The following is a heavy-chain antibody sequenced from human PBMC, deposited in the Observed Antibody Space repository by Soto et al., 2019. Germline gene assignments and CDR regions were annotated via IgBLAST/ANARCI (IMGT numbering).Heavy chain of an antibody. Sequence: GGSLRLSCAASGFTFSSYGMHWVRQAPGKGLEWVAVISYDGSNKYYADSVKGRFTISRDNSKNTLYLQMNSLRAEDTAVYYCAKGMGPFWSGYSHFDYWGQGTLVTVSS. CDR3: AKGMGPFWSGYSHFDY. J-gene: IGHJ4*02. CDR2: ISYDGSNK. CDR1: GFTFSSYG. V-gene: IGHV3-30*18. D-gene: IGHD3-3*01.